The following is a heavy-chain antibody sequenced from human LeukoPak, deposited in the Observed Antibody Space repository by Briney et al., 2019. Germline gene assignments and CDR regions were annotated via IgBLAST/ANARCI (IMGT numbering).Heavy chain of an antibody. V-gene: IGHV4-34*01. CDR1: GGSFIGYY. Sequence: SETLPLTCAVYGGSFIGYYWSWIRQPPGKGLEWIGEINRSGSTNYNPSLKSRVTISVDTSKNQFSLKLSSVTAADTAVYYCARAFPYYDFWSGYTTFDYWGQGTLVTVSS. J-gene: IGHJ4*02. CDR3: ARAFPYYDFWSGYTTFDY. CDR2: INRSGST. D-gene: IGHD3-3*01.